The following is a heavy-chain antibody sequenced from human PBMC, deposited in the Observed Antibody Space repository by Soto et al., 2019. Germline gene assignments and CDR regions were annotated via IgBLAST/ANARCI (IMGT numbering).Heavy chain of an antibody. CDR1: GGSLRGYY. V-gene: IGHV4-34*01. CDR3: ASAHGSGFFVS. Sequence: SETLSLTWGGYGGSLRGYYWTWIRRPPGKGLEWIGEIHHSGSINYNSSLKSRVTISVDTSKNQFSLKLSSVTAADTALYYCASAHGSGFFVSWAQRTLVTVSS. J-gene: IGHJ1*01. CDR2: IHHSGSI. D-gene: IGHD3-10*01.